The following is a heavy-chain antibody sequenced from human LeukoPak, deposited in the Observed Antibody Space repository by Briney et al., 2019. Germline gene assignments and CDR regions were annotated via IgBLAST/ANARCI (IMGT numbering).Heavy chain of an antibody. CDR1: GYIFTGYY. CDR3: ARVTRSAVVIGRFRYWFDP. D-gene: IGHD4-23*01. Sequence: ASVKVSCKASGYIFTGYYIHWVRQAPGQGLEWMGRINPNTGGTNYAQKFQGRVTMTRDTSISTVYMELSRLRSDDTAVYYCARVTRSAVVIGRFRYWFDPGAREPWSPSPQ. CDR2: INPNTGGT. J-gene: IGHJ5*02. V-gene: IGHV1-2*06.